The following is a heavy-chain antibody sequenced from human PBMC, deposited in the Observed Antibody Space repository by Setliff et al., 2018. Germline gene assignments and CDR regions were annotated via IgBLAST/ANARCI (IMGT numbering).Heavy chain of an antibody. J-gene: IGHJ3*02. CDR2: INPGGGLT. D-gene: IGHD3-3*01. CDR3: ARDRFYNSWSGTSITAPHDAFDI. Sequence: ASVKVSCKASGYTLSKYYMHWVRQAPGQGLEWMGIINPGGGLTKCAQKFQGRVTMTSDTSTNTVYLEVSSLRSEDTAVYFCARDRFYNSWSGTSITAPHDAFDIWGQGIMVTVSS. V-gene: IGHV1-46*03. CDR1: GYTLSKYY.